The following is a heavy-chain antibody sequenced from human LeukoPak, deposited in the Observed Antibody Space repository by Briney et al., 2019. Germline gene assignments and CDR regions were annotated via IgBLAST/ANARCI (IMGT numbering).Heavy chain of an antibody. D-gene: IGHD3-22*01. Sequence: GGSLRLSCAASGFTFSSYAMSWVRQAPGKGLEWVSAISGSGGSTYYADSVKGRFTISRDNSKNTLYLQMNSLSAEDTAVYYCAKDGYYDSSGYWGQGTLVTVSS. CDR1: GFTFSSYA. V-gene: IGHV3-23*01. J-gene: IGHJ4*02. CDR3: AKDGYYDSSGY. CDR2: ISGSGGST.